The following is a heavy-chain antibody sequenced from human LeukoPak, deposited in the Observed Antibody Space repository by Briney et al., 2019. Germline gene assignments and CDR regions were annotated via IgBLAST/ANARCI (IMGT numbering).Heavy chain of an antibody. CDR2: ISASAYST. D-gene: IGHD6-19*01. CDR3: AKGGPVAATDRPGYYYMDV. J-gene: IGHJ6*03. CDR1: GFTFSSYA. Sequence: GGSLRLSCAASGFTFSSYAMSWVRQAPGKGLEWASSISASAYSTYYADSVKGRFTISRDNSENTLYLQMNSLRARDTAVYYCAKGGPVAATDRPGYYYMDVWGKGTTVTVSS. V-gene: IGHV3-23*01.